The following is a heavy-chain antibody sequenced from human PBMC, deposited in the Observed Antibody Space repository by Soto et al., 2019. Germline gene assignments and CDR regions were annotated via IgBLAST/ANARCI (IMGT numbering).Heavy chain of an antibody. D-gene: IGHD6-19*01. V-gene: IGHV3-33*01. CDR2: IWYDGSNK. CDR1: GFTFSSYG. Sequence: VQLVESGGGVVQPGRSLRLSCAASGFTFSSYGMHWVRQAPGKGLEWVAVIWYDGSNKYYADSVKGRFTISRDNSKNTLYLQMNSLRAEDTAVYYCARTVAHFPWFDPWGQGTLVTVSS. CDR3: ARTVAHFPWFDP. J-gene: IGHJ5*02.